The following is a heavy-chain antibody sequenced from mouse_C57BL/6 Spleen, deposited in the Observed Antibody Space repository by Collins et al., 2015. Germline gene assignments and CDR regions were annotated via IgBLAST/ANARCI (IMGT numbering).Heavy chain of an antibody. V-gene: IGHV9-1*02. CDR1: GYTFTNYG. CDR2: INTYTGEP. CDR3: ARNRYYGPYFDY. J-gene: IGHJ2*01. Sequence: QIQLVQSGPELKKPGETVKISCKASGYTFTNYGMNWVKQAPGKGLKWMGWINTYTGEPTYADDFKGRFAFSLETSASTAYLQINNLKNEDMATYFCARNRYYGPYFDYWGQGTTLTVSS. D-gene: IGHD1-1*01.